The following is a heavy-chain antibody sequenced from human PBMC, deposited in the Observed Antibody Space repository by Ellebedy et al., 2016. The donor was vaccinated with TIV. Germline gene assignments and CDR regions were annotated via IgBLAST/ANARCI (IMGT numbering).Heavy chain of an antibody. Sequence: SETLSLTCAVYGGSFSDNYWSWIRQPPGKGLEWIGYMYSSGNTNYNPSLKSRVTISIDTSKNQFSLKLSFVTAADTAVYYCAKDGDWIFGVVINFRGHLVGGMDVWGQGTTVTVSS. CDR1: GGSFSDNY. D-gene: IGHD3-3*01. V-gene: IGHV4-59*12. CDR2: MYSSGNT. CDR3: AKDGDWIFGVVINFRGHLVGGMDV. J-gene: IGHJ6*02.